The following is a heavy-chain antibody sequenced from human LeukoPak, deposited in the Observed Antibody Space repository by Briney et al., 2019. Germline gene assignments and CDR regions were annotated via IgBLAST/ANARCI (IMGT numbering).Heavy chain of an antibody. Sequence: PGGSLRLSCVVSGLAVSSNYMSWVRQAPGKGLEWVSVIYSGGTTKYAASVKGRFLVYRDNSKNTLYLQMNSLRAEDTAVYYCASKLTTGYWGQGTLVTVSS. D-gene: IGHD4-17*01. CDR3: ASKLTTGY. J-gene: IGHJ4*02. V-gene: IGHV3-66*01. CDR2: IYSGGTT. CDR1: GLAVSSNY.